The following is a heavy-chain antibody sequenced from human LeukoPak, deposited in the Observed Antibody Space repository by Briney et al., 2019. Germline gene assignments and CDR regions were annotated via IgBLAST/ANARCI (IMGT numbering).Heavy chain of an antibody. D-gene: IGHD1-26*01. CDR1: GYTFTGYY. V-gene: IGHV1-2*02. Sequence: ASVKVSCKASGYTFTGYYMHWVPQAPGHGLEWMGWINPNSGGTNYAQKFQGRVPMTRDTSISTAYMELSRLRSDDTAVYYCARSSSGSYSYWGQGTLVTVSS. CDR3: ARSSSGSYSY. J-gene: IGHJ4*02. CDR2: INPNSGGT.